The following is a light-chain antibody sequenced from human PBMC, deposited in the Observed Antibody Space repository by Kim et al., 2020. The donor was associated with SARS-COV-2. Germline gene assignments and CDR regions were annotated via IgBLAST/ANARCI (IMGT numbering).Light chain of an antibody. CDR1: PTIGDD. Sequence: DIQMTQSPSTVSASVGDRVTITCRTSPTIGDDLVWFQEKPGQAPKRLIYAVSTLQSGVPSRFRGSGSGIQFTLTIDNLQAEDFATYFCLQHYDHPRTFRQGTELDI. V-gene: IGKV1-17*02. CDR3: LQHYDHPRT. J-gene: IGKJ2*02. CDR2: AVS.